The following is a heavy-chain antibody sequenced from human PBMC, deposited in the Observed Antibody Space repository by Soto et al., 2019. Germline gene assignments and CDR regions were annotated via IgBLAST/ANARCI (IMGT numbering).Heavy chain of an antibody. D-gene: IGHD4-4*01. V-gene: IGHV4-59*01. Sequence: SETLSLTCNVSGVSIDSYYYTWIRHCPPRGLEWIGYIFYTGGTNYNPSLKSRVTISAYVSKCQVSLKLTSVTAADTALYFCARGLQPRTLSSSDVWGQGSPVTVSS. CDR2: IFYTGGT. CDR1: GVSIDSYY. J-gene: IGHJ6*02. CDR3: ARGLQPRTLSSSDV.